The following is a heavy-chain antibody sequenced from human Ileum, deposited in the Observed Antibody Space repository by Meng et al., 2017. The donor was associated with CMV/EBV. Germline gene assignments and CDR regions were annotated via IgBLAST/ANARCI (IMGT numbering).Heavy chain of an antibody. CDR1: GFTFSSYS. CDR2: ISSSSSYI. Sequence: GESLKISCAASGFTFSSYSMNWVRQAPGKGLEWVSSISSSSSYIYYADSVKGRFTISRDNAKNSLYPQMNSLRAEDTAVYYCARVGGPMEYYYDSSGYYSVDYWGQGTLVTVSS. V-gene: IGHV3-21*01. CDR3: ARVGGPMEYYYDSSGYYSVDY. J-gene: IGHJ4*02. D-gene: IGHD3-22*01.